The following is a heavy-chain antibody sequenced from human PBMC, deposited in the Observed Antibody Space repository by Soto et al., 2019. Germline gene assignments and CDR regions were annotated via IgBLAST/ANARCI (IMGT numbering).Heavy chain of an antibody. Sequence: QVQLQESGPGLVKPSDTLSLTCAVSGYSISSSNWWGWIRQPPGKGLEWIGYIYYSGTTYYNPSLKSRVNMSVHRSKNQFSLKLTSVTAVDTAVYYCARREIQGPIDYWGQGTLVTVSS. V-gene: IGHV4-28*01. J-gene: IGHJ4*02. CDR3: ARREIQGPIDY. CDR2: IYYSGTT. D-gene: IGHD1-26*01. CDR1: GYSISSSNW.